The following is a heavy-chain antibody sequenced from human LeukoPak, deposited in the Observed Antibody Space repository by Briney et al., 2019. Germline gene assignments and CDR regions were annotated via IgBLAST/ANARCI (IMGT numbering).Heavy chain of an antibody. Sequence: GGPLRLSCAASGFTFSSYDMNWVRQAPGKGLEWVSFIGSSGPAKYYADSVKGRFTISRDNAKNSLYLQMNSLRAEDTALYYCARETSGGVGLDYWGQGTLVTVSS. CDR3: ARETSGGVGLDY. CDR2: IGSSGPAK. CDR1: GFTFSSYD. V-gene: IGHV3-48*03. J-gene: IGHJ4*02. D-gene: IGHD2-8*02.